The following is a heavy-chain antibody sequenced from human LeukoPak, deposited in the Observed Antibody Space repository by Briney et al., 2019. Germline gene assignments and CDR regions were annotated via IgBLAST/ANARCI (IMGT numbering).Heavy chain of an antibody. CDR1: GFTVSSNY. CDR2: IYSGGST. Sequence: GGSLRLSCAASGFTVSSNYMSWVRRAPGKGLEWVSVIYSGGSTYYADSVKGRFTISRDNSKNTLFLQMNSLRAEDTAVYYCARKVAGARPFDYWGQGTLVTVSS. J-gene: IGHJ4*02. V-gene: IGHV3-53*01. CDR3: ARKVAGARPFDY. D-gene: IGHD6-6*01.